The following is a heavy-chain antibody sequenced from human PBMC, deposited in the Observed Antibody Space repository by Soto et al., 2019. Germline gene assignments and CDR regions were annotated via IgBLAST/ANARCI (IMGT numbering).Heavy chain of an antibody. CDR1: GFTFSNYG. Sequence: GGSLRLSCAASGFTFSNYGMHWVRQAPGKGLEWVAIIWYDGSNKYYADSVKGRFTISRDNSKNTVYPQMNSLRAEDTAMYYCAAGEPLNYRGQGTLVTVSS. J-gene: IGHJ4*02. D-gene: IGHD3-10*01. CDR3: AAGEPLNY. V-gene: IGHV3-33*01. CDR2: IWYDGSNK.